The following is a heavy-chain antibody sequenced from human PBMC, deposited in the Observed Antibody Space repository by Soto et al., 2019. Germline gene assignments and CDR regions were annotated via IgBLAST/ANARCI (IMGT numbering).Heavy chain of an antibody. J-gene: IGHJ4*02. CDR2: IYYSGST. CDR3: ARGPWGYFDY. D-gene: IGHD1-26*01. Sequence: SETLSLTCTVSGGSISSSSYYWGWIRQPPGKGLEWIGSIYYSGSTYYNPSLKSRVTISVDTSKNQFSLKLSSVTAADTAVYYCARGPWGYFDYWGQGTLVTVSS. V-gene: IGHV4-39*01. CDR1: GGSISSSSYY.